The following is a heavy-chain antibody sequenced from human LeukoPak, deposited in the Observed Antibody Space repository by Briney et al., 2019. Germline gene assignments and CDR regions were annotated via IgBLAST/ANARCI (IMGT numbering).Heavy chain of an antibody. CDR3: ARKDGDY. CDR1: GGSISSYY. V-gene: IGHV4-4*09. Sequence: SETLSLTCTVSGGSISSYYWSWIRQPPGKGLEWIGYIYTSGSTNYNPSLKSRVTISVDTSKNQFSLKLSSVTAADTAMYYCARKDGDYWGRGTLVTVSS. CDR2: IYTSGST. J-gene: IGHJ4*02.